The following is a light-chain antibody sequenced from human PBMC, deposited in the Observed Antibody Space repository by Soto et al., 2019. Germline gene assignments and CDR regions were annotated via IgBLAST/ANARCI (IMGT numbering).Light chain of an antibody. CDR1: QSVSSN. J-gene: IGKJ1*01. V-gene: IGKV3-15*01. Sequence: EIVMTQSPATLSVSPGERATLSCRASQSVSSNLAWYQQKPGQAPRLLIYGASTRATGIPARFSGSGSGTEFTLPISSLQSEDFAVYYCQQYNNWPPKTFGQGTKVDIK. CDR2: GAS. CDR3: QQYNNWPPKT.